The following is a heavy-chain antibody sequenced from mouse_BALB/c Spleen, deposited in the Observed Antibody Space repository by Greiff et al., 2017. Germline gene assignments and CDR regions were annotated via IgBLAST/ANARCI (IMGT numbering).Heavy chain of an antibody. V-gene: IGHV5-9-3*01. CDR2: ISSGGSYT. Sequence: EVHLVESGGGLVKPGGSLKLSCAASGFTFSSYAMSWVRQTPEKRLEWVATISSGGSYTYYPDSVKGRFTISRDNAKNTLYLQMSSLRSEDTAMYYCARRGGSSPYYFDYWGQGTTLTVSS. CDR1: GFTFSSYA. D-gene: IGHD1-1*01. CDR3: ARRGGSSPYYFDY. J-gene: IGHJ2*01.